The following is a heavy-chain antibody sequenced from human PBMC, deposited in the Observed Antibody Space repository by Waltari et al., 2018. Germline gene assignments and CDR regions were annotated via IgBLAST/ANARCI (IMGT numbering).Heavy chain of an antibody. CDR3: ARDVGYCSGGSCPAMDV. CDR2: IWGLTFTT. J-gene: IGHJ6*04. D-gene: IGHD2-15*01. Sequence: EVQLVESGGGLAQPGGSLRLSCAASGFTFSSYSMNWVRQAPGKGRACLSIIWGLTFTTDYAASVKGRFTIARDNAGNSVYLQMNSLRAEDTAVYYCARDVGYCSGGSCPAMDVWGKGTTVTISS. V-gene: IGHV3-48*04. CDR1: GFTFSSYS.